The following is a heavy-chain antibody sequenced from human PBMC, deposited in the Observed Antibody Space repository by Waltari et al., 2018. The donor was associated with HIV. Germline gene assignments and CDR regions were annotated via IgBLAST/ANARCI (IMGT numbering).Heavy chain of an antibody. CDR1: GFTFDDYG. J-gene: IGHJ6*02. CDR2: IKWEGGRI. D-gene: IGHD6-13*01. V-gene: IGHV3-20*04. CDR3: ARGYRSSWYPSHYYGMDV. Sequence: EVQLVESGGGVVRPGGSLRLSCAASGFTFDDYGLIWVRQAPGKGREWVSGIKWEGGRIGYADSVKGTFTIPRDKAKNSLYLQRNRLRAEDTAVYYCARGYRSSWYPSHYYGMDVWGQGTTVTVSS.